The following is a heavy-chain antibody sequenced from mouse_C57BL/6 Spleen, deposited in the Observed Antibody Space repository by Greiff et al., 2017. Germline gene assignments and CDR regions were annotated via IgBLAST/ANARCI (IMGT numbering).Heavy chain of an antibody. CDR3: ATLYGSSWYVDV. J-gene: IGHJ1*03. D-gene: IGHD1-1*01. CDR2: INPGSGGT. Sequence: VQLQQSGAELVRPGTSVKVSCKASGYAFTNYLIEWVKQRPGQGLEWIGVINPGSGGTNYNEKFKGKATLTADKSSSTAYMQLSSLTSEDSAVYFCATLYGSSWYVDVWGTGTTVTVSS. V-gene: IGHV1-54*01. CDR1: GYAFTNYL.